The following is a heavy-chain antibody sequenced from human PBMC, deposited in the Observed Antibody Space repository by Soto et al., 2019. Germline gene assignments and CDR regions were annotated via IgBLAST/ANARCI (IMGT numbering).Heavy chain of an antibody. V-gene: IGHV1-46*01. D-gene: IGHD6-13*01. CDR3: ATKGRWYVGYYYYGMDV. CDR2: INPSGAST. J-gene: IGHJ6*02. CDR1: GYVFTGYN. Sequence: EASVKVSCKASGYVFTGYNMHWVRQAPGQGLEWMGIINPSGASTNYAQKFQGRVTMTEDTSTDTAYMELSSLRSEDTAVYYCATKGRWYVGYYYYGMDVWGQGTTVTVSS.